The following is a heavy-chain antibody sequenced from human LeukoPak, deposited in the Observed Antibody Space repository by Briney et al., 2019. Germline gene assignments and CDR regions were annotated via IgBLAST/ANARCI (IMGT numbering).Heavy chain of an antibody. Sequence: PSETLSLTCTVSGGSIRSYYWSWIRQPPAKGLEWIGYIYDSGSTNYNPSLKSRVTMSVDTSKNQSSLKLSSVAAADTAVYYCARAGYNFYAMDVWGQGTTVTVSS. D-gene: IGHD2-2*02. J-gene: IGHJ6*02. V-gene: IGHV4-59*01. CDR2: IYDSGST. CDR1: GGSIRSYY. CDR3: ARAGYNFYAMDV.